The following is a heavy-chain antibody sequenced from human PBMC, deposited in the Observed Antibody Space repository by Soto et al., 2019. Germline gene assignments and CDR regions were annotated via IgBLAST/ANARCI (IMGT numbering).Heavy chain of an antibody. D-gene: IGHD3-22*01. CDR1: GFTFSSYG. J-gene: IGHJ5*02. V-gene: IGHV3-30*18. Sequence: LRLSCAASGFTFSSYGMHWVRQAPGKGLEWVAVISYDGSNKYYADSVKGRFTISRDNSKNTLYLQMNSLRAEDTAVYYCAKDGTHYYDSSGYYGPWFDPWGQGTLVTVSS. CDR2: ISYDGSNK. CDR3: AKDGTHYYDSSGYYGPWFDP.